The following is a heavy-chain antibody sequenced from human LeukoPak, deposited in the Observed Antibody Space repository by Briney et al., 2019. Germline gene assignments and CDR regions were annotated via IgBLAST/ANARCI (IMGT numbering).Heavy chain of an antibody. CDR2: IYTSGST. D-gene: IGHD2-2*01. CDR3: ARYVVPAALGREGPRDAFDI. Sequence: SETLSLTCTVSGGSISSYYWSWIRQPAGKGLEWIGRIYTSGSTNYNPSLKSRVTMSVDTSKNQFSLKLSSVTAADTAVYYCARYVVPAALGREGPRDAFDIWGQGTMVTVSS. V-gene: IGHV4-4*07. J-gene: IGHJ3*02. CDR1: GGSISSYY.